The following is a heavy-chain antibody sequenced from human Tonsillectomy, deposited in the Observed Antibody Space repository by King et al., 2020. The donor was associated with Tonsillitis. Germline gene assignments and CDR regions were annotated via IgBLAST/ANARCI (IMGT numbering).Heavy chain of an antibody. V-gene: IGHV6-1*01. CDR1: GDSVSRNSAT. D-gene: IGHD2-2*01. J-gene: IGHJ3*01. CDR3: ARWDGEIGAVPAAPRDAFDV. CDR2: TYYRSNWYN. Sequence: VQLQQSGPGLVKPSQTLSLTCAISGDSVSRNSATWNWIRQSPSRGLEWLGRTYYRSNWYNDYAVSVRGRITINPETSKNQFSLQLNSVTPEDSAVYYFARWDGEIGAVPAAPRDAFDVWGQGTVVTVSS.